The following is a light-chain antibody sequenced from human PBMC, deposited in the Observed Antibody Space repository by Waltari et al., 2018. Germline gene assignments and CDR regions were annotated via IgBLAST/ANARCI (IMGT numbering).Light chain of an antibody. V-gene: IGKV1-39*01. J-gene: IGKJ2*01. CDR2: VAS. Sequence: DIQMTQSPSSLPASVGDSVPITCRSSQSISNYLNWYQHKPGEAPKLLVYVASNLQRGGPSRFSGSGSETDFTLTISSLQLEDFATYYCQQSYNAPYTFGQGTNVEIK. CDR1: QSISNY. CDR3: QQSYNAPYT.